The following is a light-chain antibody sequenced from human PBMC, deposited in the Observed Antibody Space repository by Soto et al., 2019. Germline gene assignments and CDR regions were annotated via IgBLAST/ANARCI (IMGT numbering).Light chain of an antibody. V-gene: IGLV1-44*01. J-gene: IGLJ1*01. Sequence: QSVLTQPPSASGTPGQRVTISCSGSSSNIGSNTVNWYQQLPGTAPKLLIYSNNQRPLGVPDRFSGSKSGTSASLAISGLQSEDAADYYCAAWDDSLNGYVFGTGTKVTVL. CDR3: AAWDDSLNGYV. CDR1: SSNIGSNT. CDR2: SNN.